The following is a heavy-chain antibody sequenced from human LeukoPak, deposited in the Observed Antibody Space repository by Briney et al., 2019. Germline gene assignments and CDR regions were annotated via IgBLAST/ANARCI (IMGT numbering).Heavy chain of an antibody. CDR1: GGSISSGSYY. CDR2: IYTSGST. D-gene: IGHD5-24*01. V-gene: IGHV4-61*02. Sequence: SETLSLTCTVSGGSISSGSYYWSWIRQPAGKGLEWIGRIYTSGSTNYNPSLKSRVTISVDTSKNQFSLKLSSVTAADTAVYYCARTGPTITSPSFDYWGQGTLVTVSS. CDR3: ARTGPTITSPSFDY. J-gene: IGHJ4*02.